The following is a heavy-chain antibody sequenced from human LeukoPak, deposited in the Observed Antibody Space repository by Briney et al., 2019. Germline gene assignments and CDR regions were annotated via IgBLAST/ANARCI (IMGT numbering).Heavy chain of an antibody. CDR1: GGSISSYY. CDR3: ASWGPLHLVGGDAFDI. CDR2: IYYSGST. V-gene: IGHV4-59*08. D-gene: IGHD1-26*01. Sequence: SETLSLTCTVSGGSISSYYWSWIRQPPGKGLEWIGYIYYSGSTNYNPSLKSRVTISVDTSKNQFSLKLSSVTAADTAVYYCASWGPLHLVGGDAFDIWGQGTMVTVSS. J-gene: IGHJ3*02.